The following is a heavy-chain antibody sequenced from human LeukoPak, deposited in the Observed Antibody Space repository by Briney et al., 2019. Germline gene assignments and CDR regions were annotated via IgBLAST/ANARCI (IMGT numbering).Heavy chain of an antibody. D-gene: IGHD4-17*01. CDR2: IIPIFGTA. CDR1: GYTFTSYG. V-gene: IGHV1-69*13. CDR3: ASPFDYGKTYGMDV. Sequence: SVNVSCKASGYTFTSYGISWARQAPGQGLEWMGGIIPIFGTANYAQKFQGRVTITADESTSTAYMELSSLRSEDTAVYYCASPFDYGKTYGMDVWGQGTTVTVSS. J-gene: IGHJ6*02.